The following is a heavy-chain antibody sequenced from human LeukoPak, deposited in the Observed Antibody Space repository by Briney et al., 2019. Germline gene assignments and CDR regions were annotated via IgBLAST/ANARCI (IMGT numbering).Heavy chain of an antibody. V-gene: IGHV3-73*01. Sequence: PGGSLRLSCAASGFTFSGSAMHWVRQASGKGLEWVGRIRSKANSYATAYAASVKGRFTISRDDSKNTAYLQMNSLKTEDTAVYYCTRHLGDGYNLLVGGSVQYYFDYWGQGTLVTVSS. J-gene: IGHJ4*02. CDR1: GFTFSGSA. CDR3: TRHLGDGYNLLVGGSVQYYFDY. D-gene: IGHD5-24*01. CDR2: IRSKANSYAT.